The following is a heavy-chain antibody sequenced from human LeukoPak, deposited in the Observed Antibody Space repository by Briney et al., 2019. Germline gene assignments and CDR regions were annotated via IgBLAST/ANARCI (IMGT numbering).Heavy chain of an antibody. Sequence: SGGSLRLSCAASGFTFSRYAMNWVRQAPGKGLQWVSYINTDSSDIHYADSVKGRFTISRDNARNILYLQLSSLRAEDSAVYYCARDTFQPGLIDSWGQGTLVTVSS. D-gene: IGHD2-2*01. CDR1: GFTFSRYA. V-gene: IGHV3-21*05. CDR2: INTDSSDI. J-gene: IGHJ4*02. CDR3: ARDTFQPGLIDS.